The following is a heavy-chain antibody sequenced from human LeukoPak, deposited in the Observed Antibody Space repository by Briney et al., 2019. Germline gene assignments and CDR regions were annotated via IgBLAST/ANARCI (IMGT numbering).Heavy chain of an antibody. CDR3: ASQRRGYSSYFDY. Sequence: SQTLSLTCTVSGGSISSGSYYWSWIRQPAGKGLEWIGRIYTSGSTNYNPSLKSRVTISVDTSKNQFSLKLSSVTAADTAVHYCASQRRGYSSYFDYWGQGTLVTVSS. D-gene: IGHD5-18*01. V-gene: IGHV4-61*02. J-gene: IGHJ4*02. CDR2: IYTSGST. CDR1: GGSISSGSYY.